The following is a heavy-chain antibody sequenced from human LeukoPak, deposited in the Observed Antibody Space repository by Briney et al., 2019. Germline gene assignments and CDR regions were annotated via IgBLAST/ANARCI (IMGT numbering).Heavy chain of an antibody. Sequence: GGSLRLSCAASGFIFSTYGMHWVRQAPGKGLEWVANIKQDGSEKYYVDSVKGRFTISRDNAKNSLFLQMNNLRAEDTAVYHCARGGWFFDPWGQGTLVTVSS. CDR1: GFIFSTYG. J-gene: IGHJ5*02. D-gene: IGHD3-10*01. CDR2: IKQDGSEK. V-gene: IGHV3-7*05. CDR3: ARGGWFFDP.